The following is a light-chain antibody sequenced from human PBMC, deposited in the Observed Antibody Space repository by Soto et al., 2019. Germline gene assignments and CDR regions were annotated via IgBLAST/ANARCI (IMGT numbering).Light chain of an antibody. CDR3: QQADSFPLT. J-gene: IGKJ4*01. CDR1: QGISSR. Sequence: DIPMTQSPSSVSASVGDRVTITCRASQGISSRLAWYQQKPGKAPNLLISAASSLQSGVPSRFSGSGSGTDFTLTISSLQPEDFATYYCQQADSFPLTFGGGTKVEIK. V-gene: IGKV1-12*01. CDR2: AAS.